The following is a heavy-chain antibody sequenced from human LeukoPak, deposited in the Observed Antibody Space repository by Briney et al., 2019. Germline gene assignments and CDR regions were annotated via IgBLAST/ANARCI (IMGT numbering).Heavy chain of an antibody. D-gene: IGHD3-16*02. J-gene: IGHJ4*02. Sequence: SETPSLTCTVSGGSISSYYWSWIRQPPGKGLEWIGYIYYSGSTNYNPSLKSRVTLSIDTSQTQFSLRLTSVTAADTAVYYCVTSVTVTFTPPAYWGRGALVTVSS. V-gene: IGHV4-59*12. CDR2: IYYSGST. CDR3: VTSVTVTFTPPAY. CDR1: GGSISSYY.